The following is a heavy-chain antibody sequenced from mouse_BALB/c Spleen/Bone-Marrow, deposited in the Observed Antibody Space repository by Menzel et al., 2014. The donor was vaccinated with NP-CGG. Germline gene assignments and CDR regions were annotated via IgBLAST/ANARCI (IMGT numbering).Heavy chain of an antibody. Sequence: QVQLQQSGAELMKPGASVMISCKATGYTFSDYWIEWVKQRPGHGLEWIGEILPGGGSTNYNENFKGKATFTADTSSSTADMQLSSLTSEDSAVYYCAKGGHVIDYWGQGTSVTVSS. V-gene: IGHV1-9*01. CDR1: GYTFSDYW. CDR2: ILPGGGST. CDR3: AKGGHVIDY. J-gene: IGHJ4*01. D-gene: IGHD1-1*02.